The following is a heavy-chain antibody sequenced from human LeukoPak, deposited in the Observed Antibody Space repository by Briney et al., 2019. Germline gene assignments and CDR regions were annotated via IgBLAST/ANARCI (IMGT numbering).Heavy chain of an antibody. Sequence: GSLRLSCAGFGFTFNNYAMSWVRQTPGKGLEWVSGIGASGITTYDADSGKGRFTISRDNSKNTLHLQMNSLRAEDTAVYYCAKDIRRGTMYYYYYGMDVWGQGTTVTVSS. V-gene: IGHV3-23*01. CDR1: GFTFNNYA. CDR2: IGASGITT. J-gene: IGHJ6*02. D-gene: IGHD4/OR15-4a*01. CDR3: AKDIRRGTMYYYYYGMDV.